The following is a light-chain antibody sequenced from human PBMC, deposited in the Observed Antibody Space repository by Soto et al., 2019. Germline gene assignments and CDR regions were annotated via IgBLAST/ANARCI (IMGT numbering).Light chain of an antibody. J-gene: IGKJ1*01. V-gene: IGKV1-6*01. CDR1: QGIGND. CDR3: LQDINYPWT. Sequence: IQMTQSPASLSSSALDIVRVSCRASQGIGNDLGWYQQKPGQPPKVLIYGASNLHSGVPHRFSGSGSGTDFTLAISSLQPEDSATYYCLQDINYPWTFGQGTKVDI. CDR2: GAS.